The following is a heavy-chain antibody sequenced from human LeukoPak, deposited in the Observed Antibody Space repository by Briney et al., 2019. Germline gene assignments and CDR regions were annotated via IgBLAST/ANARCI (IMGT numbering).Heavy chain of an antibody. CDR2: VNQGGSV. D-gene: IGHD6-6*01. V-gene: IGHV4-34*01. CDR1: GGSFSDYF. J-gene: IGHJ4*02. CDR3: ARGGVAARMDS. Sequence: SETLSLTCAVYGGSFSDYFWTWIRQPPEKGLEWIGEVNQGGSVNYNPSLKSRVTMSVDTSKNQFSLRLTSVTAADTAAYYCARGGVAARMDSWGQGTLVTVSS.